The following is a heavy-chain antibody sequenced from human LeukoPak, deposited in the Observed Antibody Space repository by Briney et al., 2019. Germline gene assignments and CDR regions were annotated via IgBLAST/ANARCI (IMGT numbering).Heavy chain of an antibody. V-gene: IGHV3-7*01. CDR3: ATFWSGYHDY. CDR2: IKQDGDGQ. J-gene: IGHJ4*02. D-gene: IGHD3-3*01. Sequence: GGSLRLSCAASGFTFSTYWLGWVRQAPGKGLEWVANIKQDGDGQHYVDSVKGRFTISRDNAKNSLYLQMNSLRVEDTAVYYCATFWSGYHDYWGQGTLVTVSS. CDR1: GFTFSTYW.